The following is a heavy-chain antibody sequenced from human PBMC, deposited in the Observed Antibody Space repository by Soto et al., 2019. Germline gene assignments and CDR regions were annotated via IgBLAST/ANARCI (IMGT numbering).Heavy chain of an antibody. V-gene: IGHV1-8*01. CDR1: GYTFTSYD. J-gene: IGHJ6*02. D-gene: IGHD3-10*01. Sequence: ASVKVSCKASGYTFTSYDINWVRQATGQGLEWMGWMNPNSGNTGYAQKFQGRATMTRNTSISTAYMELSSLRSEDTAVYYCARRESAAYYYYYGMDVWGQGTTVTVSS. CDR2: MNPNSGNT. CDR3: ARRESAAYYYYYGMDV.